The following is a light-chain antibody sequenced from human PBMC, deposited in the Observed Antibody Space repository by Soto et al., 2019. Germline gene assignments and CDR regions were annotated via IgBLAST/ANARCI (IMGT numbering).Light chain of an antibody. J-gene: IGKJ4*01. CDR2: GAS. CDR1: QSVSSN. Sequence: EIVMTQSPATLSVSPGERVALSCRASQSVSSNIAWYQLKPGQAPRVLIYGASTRATGIPARFSGSGSGTEFTLSISSPQSEDFAIYYCQHFNNWPALTFGGGTKVEIK. CDR3: QHFNNWPALT. V-gene: IGKV3-15*01.